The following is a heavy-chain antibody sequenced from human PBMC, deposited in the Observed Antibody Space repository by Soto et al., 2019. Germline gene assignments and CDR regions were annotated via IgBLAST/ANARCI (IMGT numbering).Heavy chain of an antibody. V-gene: IGHV1-2*02. CDR2: INPNSGGT. J-gene: IGHJ4*02. CDR1: GYTFTGYY. D-gene: IGHD3-22*01. Sequence: ASGKVCVKASGYTFTGYYMHWVRQAPGQGLEWMGWINPNSGGTNYAQKFQGRVTMTRDTSISTAYMELSRLRSDDTAVYYCARGGGYYYDSSGYYYWGQGTLVTVSS. CDR3: ARGGGYYYDSSGYYY.